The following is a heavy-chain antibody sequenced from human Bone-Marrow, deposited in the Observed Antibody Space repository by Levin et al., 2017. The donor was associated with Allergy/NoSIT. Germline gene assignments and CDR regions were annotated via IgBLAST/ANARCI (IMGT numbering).Heavy chain of an antibody. D-gene: IGHD6-25*01. CDR2: IDPSDSYT. J-gene: IGHJ4*02. CDR1: GFRFTSYW. Sequence: GESLKISCTDSGFRFTSYWISWVRQMPGKGLEWMGRIDPSDSYTNYSPSFHGHVTISADKSIRTAYLQCSSLTASDTAMYYCATHLGNSGYDRDYWGQGTLITVTS. CDR3: ATHLGNSGYDRDY. V-gene: IGHV5-10-1*01.